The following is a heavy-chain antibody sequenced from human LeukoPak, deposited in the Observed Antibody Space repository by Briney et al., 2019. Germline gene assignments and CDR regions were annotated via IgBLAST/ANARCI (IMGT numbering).Heavy chain of an antibody. J-gene: IGHJ4*02. D-gene: IGHD3-22*01. CDR2: IYYSGST. Sequence: SETLSLTCTVSGGSISSSSYYWGWIRQPPGKGLEWIGGIYYSGSTYYNPSLKSRVTISVDTSKNQFSMKLSSVTAADTAVYYCASTGEYYYDSSGSWGNYWGQGTLVTVSS. CDR3: ASTGEYYYDSSGSWGNY. V-gene: IGHV4-39*01. CDR1: GGSISSSSYY.